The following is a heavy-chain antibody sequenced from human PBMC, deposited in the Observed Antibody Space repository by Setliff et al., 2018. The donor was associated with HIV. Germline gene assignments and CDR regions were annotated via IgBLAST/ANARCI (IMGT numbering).Heavy chain of an antibody. V-gene: IGHV1-8*01. Sequence: ASVKVSCKASGYTFTNYDINWVRQVTGQGLEWMGWMNPNSGNTGYGQKFQGRVTMTRDTSTSTVSMDLSSLRSDDTAVYYCVRGDHSSPIITYYLDYWGQGTLVTVSS. J-gene: IGHJ4*02. D-gene: IGHD6-13*01. CDR3: VRGDHSSPIITYYLDY. CDR1: GYTFTNYD. CDR2: MNPNSGNT.